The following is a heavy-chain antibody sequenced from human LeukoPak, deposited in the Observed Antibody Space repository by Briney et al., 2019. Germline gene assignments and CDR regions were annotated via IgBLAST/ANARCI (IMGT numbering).Heavy chain of an antibody. CDR3: ARVREGYCSGGSCYPEGFDP. CDR1: GFTFSSYS. V-gene: IGHV3-21*01. CDR2: ISSSSYI. D-gene: IGHD2-15*01. J-gene: IGHJ5*02. Sequence: GESLRLSCAASGFTFSSYSMNWVRQAPGKGLEWVSSISSSSYIYYADSVKGRFTISRDNAKNSLYLQMNSLRAEDTAVYYCARVREGYCSGGSCYPEGFDPWGQGTLVTVSS.